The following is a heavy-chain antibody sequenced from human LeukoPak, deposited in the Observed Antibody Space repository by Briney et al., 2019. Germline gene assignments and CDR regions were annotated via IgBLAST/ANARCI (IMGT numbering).Heavy chain of an antibody. CDR3: ARDPYSGNYGNYYYYYMDV. D-gene: IGHD1-26*01. Sequence: GGSLRLSCAVSGFTFSGHWMFRVRQAPGKGLVWVSSTNSDGSSTGYTDSVKGRFTVSRDNAKNSLYLQMNSLGPEDTAVYYCARDPYSGNYGNYYYYYMDVWGKGTTVTISS. CDR2: TNSDGSST. CDR1: GFTFSGHW. J-gene: IGHJ6*03. V-gene: IGHV3-74*01.